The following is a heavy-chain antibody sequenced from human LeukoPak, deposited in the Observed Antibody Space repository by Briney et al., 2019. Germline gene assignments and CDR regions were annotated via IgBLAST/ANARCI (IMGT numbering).Heavy chain of an antibody. J-gene: IGHJ4*02. V-gene: IGHV4-34*01. CDR1: GGSFSGYY. CDR2: INHSGST. Sequence: SETLSLTCAVYGGSFSGYYWSWIRQPPGKGLEWIGEINHSGSTNYNPSLKSRVTISVDTSKNQFSLKLSSVTAADTALYYCARGTLYSGWSYYFDSWGQGTLVTVSS. CDR3: ARGTLYSGWSYYFDS. D-gene: IGHD6-19*01.